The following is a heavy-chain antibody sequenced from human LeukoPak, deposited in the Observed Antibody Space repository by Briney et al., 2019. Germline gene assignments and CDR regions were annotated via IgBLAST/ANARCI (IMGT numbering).Heavy chain of an antibody. V-gene: IGHV1-2*06. CDR3: ARIRLLEDGFDF. Sequence: GASVKVSCKASGYTFTNYFIHWVRQAPGQGLEWMGRINPNSGGTHSAQNFQGRVTMTRDTSINTVYMELSSLTSDDTAVYYCARIRLLEDGFDFWGQGTLVTVSS. J-gene: IGHJ3*01. CDR1: GYTFTNYF. D-gene: IGHD1-1*01. CDR2: INPNSGGT.